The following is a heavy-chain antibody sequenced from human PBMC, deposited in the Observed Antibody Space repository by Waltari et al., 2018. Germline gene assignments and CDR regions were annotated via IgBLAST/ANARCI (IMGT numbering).Heavy chain of an antibody. V-gene: IGHV1-2*02. J-gene: IGHJ4*02. CDR1: GYTFTDAY. CDR3: TRDRSATY. CDR2: VNPGSGTG. D-gene: IGHD2-15*01. Sequence: QVQLVQSGAEVKKPGASVRVSCKASGYTFTDAYIHWVKQAPGQGLEWRGSVNPGSGTGHPAKRFQDRVTMTSDASVSTVYMELSGLISDDTAVYFCTRDRSATYWGQGTLVTVSS.